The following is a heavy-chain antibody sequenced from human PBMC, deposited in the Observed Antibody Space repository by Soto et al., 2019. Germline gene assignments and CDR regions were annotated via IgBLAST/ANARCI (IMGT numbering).Heavy chain of an antibody. D-gene: IGHD1-7*01. CDR3: ARALAGSGTTSRVYYYYYGMDV. J-gene: IGHJ6*02. V-gene: IGHV1-3*01. Sequence: GASVKVSCKASGYTFTSYAMHWVRQAPGQRLEWMGWINAGNGNTKYSQKFQGRVTITRDTSASTAYMELSSLRSEDTAVYYCARALAGSGTTSRVYYYYYGMDVWGQGTTVTVSS. CDR2: INAGNGNT. CDR1: GYTFTSYA.